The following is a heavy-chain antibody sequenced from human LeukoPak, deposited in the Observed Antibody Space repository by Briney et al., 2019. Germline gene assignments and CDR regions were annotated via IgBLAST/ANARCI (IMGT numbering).Heavy chain of an antibody. CDR2: INPSGGST. D-gene: IGHD2-2*01. CDR3: ARDHIVVVPAAMEHYYYYGMDV. CDR1: GYTFTSYY. V-gene: IGHV1-46*01. J-gene: IGHJ6*04. Sequence: ASVKVSCKASGYTFTSYYMHWVRQAPGQGLEWMGIINPSGGSTSYAQKFQGRVTMTRDTSTSTVYMELSSLRSEDTAVYYCARDHIVVVPAAMEHYYYYGMDVWGKGTTVTVSS.